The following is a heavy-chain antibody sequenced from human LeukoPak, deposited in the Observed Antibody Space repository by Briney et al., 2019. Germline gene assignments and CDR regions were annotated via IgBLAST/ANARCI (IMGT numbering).Heavy chain of an antibody. J-gene: IGHJ4*02. V-gene: IGHV5-51*01. Sequence: GESLKISCKGSGYRFNSYWIGWVRQMPGKGLEWMGIIYPGDSDTRYSPSFQGQVTISADKSISTAYLQWSSLKASDTAMYYCARRSHDSSGWYYYFDYWGQGTLVTVSS. CDR3: ARRSHDSSGWYYYFDY. CDR1: GYRFNSYW. D-gene: IGHD6-19*01. CDR2: IYPGDSDT.